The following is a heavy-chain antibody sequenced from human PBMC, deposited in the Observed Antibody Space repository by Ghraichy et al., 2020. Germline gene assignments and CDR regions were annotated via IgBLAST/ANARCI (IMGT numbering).Heavy chain of an antibody. CDR2: ISSSGTSA. Sequence: GESLNISCAASGFTLSSYAMSWVRQAPGKGLEWVSAISSSGTSAFYTDSVTGQFTICRDTSKNTLYLQINSLRAEDTAVYYCARHGHYDLLNDHWCQGTLFTVSS. CDR1: GFTLSSYA. J-gene: IGHJ5*02. CDR3: ARHGHYDLLNDH. V-gene: IGHV3-23*01. D-gene: IGHD3-3*01.